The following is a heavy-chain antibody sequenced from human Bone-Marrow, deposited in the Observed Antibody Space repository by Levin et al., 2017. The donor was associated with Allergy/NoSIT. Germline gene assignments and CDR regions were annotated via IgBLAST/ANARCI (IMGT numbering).Heavy chain of an antibody. V-gene: IGHV3-74*01. Sequence: GGSLRLSCAASGFTFSSYWMHWVRQAPGKGLVWVSRINSDGSSTSYADSVKGRFTISRDNAKNTLYLQMNSLRAEDTAVYYCARAPDSSLPPKTHWNYVPFDIWGQGTMVTVSS. J-gene: IGHJ3*02. CDR3: ARAPDSSLPPKTHWNYVPFDI. CDR2: INSDGSST. D-gene: IGHD1-7*01. CDR1: GFTFSSYW.